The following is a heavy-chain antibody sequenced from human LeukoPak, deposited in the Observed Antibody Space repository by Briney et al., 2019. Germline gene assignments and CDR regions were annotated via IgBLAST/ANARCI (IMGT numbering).Heavy chain of an antibody. D-gene: IGHD2-15*01. CDR2: INWNGGST. Sequence: GGSLRLSCAASGFSFSNYAMSWVRQAPGKGLEWVSGINWNGGSTGYADSVKGRFTISRDNAKNSLYLQMNSLRAEDTALYYCARGDHIVVVVAATRSWNWFDPWGQGTLVTVSS. J-gene: IGHJ5*02. CDR1: GFSFSNYA. V-gene: IGHV3-20*04. CDR3: ARGDHIVVVVAATRSWNWFDP.